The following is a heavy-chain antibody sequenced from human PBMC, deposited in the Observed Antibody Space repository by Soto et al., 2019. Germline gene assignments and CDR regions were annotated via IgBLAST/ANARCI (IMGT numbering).Heavy chain of an antibody. V-gene: IGHV4-59*01. CDR3: ATGGAYYYDSSGYPFDAFDI. CDR1: GGSISSYY. CDR2: IYYSGST. D-gene: IGHD3-22*01. J-gene: IGHJ3*02. Sequence: SETLSLTCTVSGGSISSYYWSWIRQPPGKGLEWIGYIYYSGSTNYNPSLKSRVTISVDTSKNQFSLKLSSVTAADTAVYYCATGGAYYYDSSGYPFDAFDIWGQGTMVTVSS.